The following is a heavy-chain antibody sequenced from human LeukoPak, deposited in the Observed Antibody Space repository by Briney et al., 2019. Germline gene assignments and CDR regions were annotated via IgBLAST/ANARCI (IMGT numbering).Heavy chain of an antibody. Sequence: PSETLSLTCTVSGGSISSSSYYRGWIRQPPGKGLEWIGEINHSGSTNYNPSLKSRVTISVDTSKNQFSLKLSSVTAADTAVYYCARGRVPAAITANWFDPWGQGTLVTVSS. V-gene: IGHV4-39*07. CDR3: ARGRVPAAITANWFDP. J-gene: IGHJ5*02. CDR1: GGSISSSSYY. CDR2: INHSGST. D-gene: IGHD2-2*02.